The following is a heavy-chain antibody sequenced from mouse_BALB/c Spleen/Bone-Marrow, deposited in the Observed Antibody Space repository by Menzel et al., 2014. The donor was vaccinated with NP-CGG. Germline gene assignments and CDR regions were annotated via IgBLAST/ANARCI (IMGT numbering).Heavy chain of an antibody. CDR3: ARGYYYSSSFDY. CDR2: ISSGGGST. CDR1: GFAFSSYD. V-gene: IGHV5-12-1*01. Sequence: EVQGVESGGGLVKPGGSLKLSCAASGFAFSSYDMSWVRQTPEKRLEWVAYISSGGGSTYYPDTVKGRFTIARDNAKNTLYLQMSSLKSEDTAMYYCARGYYYSSSFDYWGQGTTLTVSS. D-gene: IGHD1-1*01. J-gene: IGHJ2*01.